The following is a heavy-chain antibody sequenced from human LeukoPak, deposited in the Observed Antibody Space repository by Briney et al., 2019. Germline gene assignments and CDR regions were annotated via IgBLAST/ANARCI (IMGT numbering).Heavy chain of an antibody. D-gene: IGHD6-13*01. CDR2: ISYDGSNK. J-gene: IGHJ4*02. V-gene: IGHV3-30*04. CDR3: ARGDSQGIAAAGLFDY. CDR1: GFTFSSYA. Sequence: GRSLRLSCAASGFTFSSYAMHWVRQAPGKGLEWVAVISYDGSNKYYADSVKGRFTISRDNSKNTLYLQMNSLRAEDTAVYYCARGDSQGIAAAGLFDYWGQGTLVTVSS.